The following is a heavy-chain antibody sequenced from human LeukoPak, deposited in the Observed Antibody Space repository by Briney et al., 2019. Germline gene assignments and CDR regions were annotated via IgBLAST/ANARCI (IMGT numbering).Heavy chain of an antibody. J-gene: IGHJ4*02. CDR2: IFYSGST. D-gene: IGHD6-13*01. Sequence: SETLSLTCTVSGGSVTSGSYYWSWIRQPPGKGLEWIGNIFYSGSTNSNPSLKSRVTISVDTSENQFSLKLSPVTAADTAVYYCAREIGAAWVDYWGQGTLVTVSS. CDR3: AREIGAAWVDY. V-gene: IGHV4-61*01. CDR1: GGSVTSGSYY.